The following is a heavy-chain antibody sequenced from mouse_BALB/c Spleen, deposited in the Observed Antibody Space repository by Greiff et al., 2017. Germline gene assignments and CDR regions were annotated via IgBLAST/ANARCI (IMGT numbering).Heavy chain of an antibody. Sequence: EVQGVESGGGLVKPGGSLKLSCAASGFTFSSYAMSWVRQTPEKRLEWVATISSGGSYTYYPDSVKGRFTISRDNAKNTLYLQMSSLRSEDTAMYYCARHEGNYGWFAYWGQGTLVTVSA. CDR2: ISSGGSYT. J-gene: IGHJ3*01. V-gene: IGHV5-9-3*01. CDR3: ARHEGNYGWFAY. CDR1: GFTFSSYA. D-gene: IGHD2-1*01.